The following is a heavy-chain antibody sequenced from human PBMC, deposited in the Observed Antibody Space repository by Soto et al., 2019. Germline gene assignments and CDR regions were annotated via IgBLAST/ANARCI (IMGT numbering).Heavy chain of an antibody. D-gene: IGHD5-12*01. Sequence: VGSLRLSCAASGFTFSSYSMNWVRQAPGKGLEWVSSISSSSSYIYYADSVKGRFTISRDNAKNSLYLQMNSLRAEDTAVYYCARVGMATIMYYYYGMDVWGQGTTVTVSS. V-gene: IGHV3-21*01. CDR1: GFTFSSYS. CDR3: ARVGMATIMYYYYGMDV. CDR2: ISSSSSYI. J-gene: IGHJ6*02.